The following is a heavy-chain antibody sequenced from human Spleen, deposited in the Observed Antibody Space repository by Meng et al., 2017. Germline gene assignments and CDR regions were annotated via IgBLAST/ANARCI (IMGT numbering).Heavy chain of an antibody. V-gene: IGHV4-38-2*01. CDR1: GDSISGGNW. J-gene: IGHJ4*02. D-gene: IGHD1-26*01. Sequence: SETLSLTCAVSGDSISGGNWWSWVRQPPGKGLEWIGSIYYSGSTYYSPSLKSRVTISVDTSKNQFSLKLSSVTAADTAVYYCARGYSGSQTGYFDYWGQGTLVTVSS. CDR2: IYYSGST. CDR3: ARGYSGSQTGYFDY.